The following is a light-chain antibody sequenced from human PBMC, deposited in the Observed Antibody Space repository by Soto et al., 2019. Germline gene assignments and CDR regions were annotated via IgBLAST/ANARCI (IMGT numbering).Light chain of an antibody. CDR1: SSNIGAGYD. Sequence: QSVLTQPPSVSGAPGQRVTISCTGSSSNIGAGYDVHWYQQLPGTAPKLLIYGNSNRPSGVPDRFSGSKSGTSASLAITGLHAEDEADYYCQSYDSSRSGYLVFGGGTKLTVL. J-gene: IGLJ2*01. V-gene: IGLV1-40*01. CDR3: QSYDSSRSGYLV. CDR2: GNS.